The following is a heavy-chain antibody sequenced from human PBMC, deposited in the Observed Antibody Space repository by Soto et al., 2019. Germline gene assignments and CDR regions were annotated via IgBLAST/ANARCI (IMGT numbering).Heavy chain of an antibody. J-gene: IGHJ4*02. CDR2: IDHSGST. V-gene: IGHV4-34*01. CDR1: GGSFRGYY. D-gene: IGHD3-16*01. CDR3: ARVEYTYNYRGLDY. Sequence: SETLSLTCAVYGGSFRGYYWTGIRQPPGKGLEWIGEIDHSGSTNYNPSLKSRVTISVDTSKNRFSLKLASVTAADTAVYYCARVEYTYNYRGLDYWGQGTLVTVSS.